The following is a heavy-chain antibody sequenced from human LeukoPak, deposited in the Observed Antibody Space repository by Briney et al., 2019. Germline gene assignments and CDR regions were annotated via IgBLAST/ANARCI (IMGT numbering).Heavy chain of an antibody. CDR1: GFTFSDYA. D-gene: IGHD6-19*01. J-gene: IGHJ3*02. CDR3: ARVAGWYDAFDI. Sequence: GGSLRLSCAASGFTFSDYAMSWVRQAPGKGLEWVSGISGSGGSTYYADSVKGRFTISRDNSKNSLYLQMNSLRAEDTAVYYCARVAGWYDAFDIWGQGTMVTVSS. CDR2: ISGSGGST. V-gene: IGHV3-23*01.